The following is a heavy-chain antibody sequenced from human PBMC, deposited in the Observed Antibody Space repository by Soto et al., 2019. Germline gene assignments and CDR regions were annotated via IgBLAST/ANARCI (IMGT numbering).Heavy chain of an antibody. V-gene: IGHV3-33*01. CDR3: ARDLHSSGWYGYYYGMDV. CDR1: GFTFSSYG. CDR2: IWYDGSNK. D-gene: IGHD6-19*01. Sequence: GGSLRLSCAASGFTFSSYGMHWVRQAPGKGLEWVAVIWYDGSNKYYADSVKGRFTISRDNSKNTLYLQMNSLRAEDTAVYYCARDLHSSGWYGYYYGMDVWGQGTTVTVSS. J-gene: IGHJ6*02.